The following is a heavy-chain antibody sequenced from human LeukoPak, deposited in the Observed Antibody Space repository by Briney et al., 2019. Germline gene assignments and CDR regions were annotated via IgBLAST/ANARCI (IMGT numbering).Heavy chain of an antibody. CDR1: GYTFTSYY. D-gene: IGHD3-10*02. Sequence: PSLKVSRKASGYTFTSYYMHWVRQSPGQGLEWMGIINPSGGSTSYAQKFQGRVTMTRDTSTSTVYMELGSLRSEHTAVYFCARDVRVVAPRGDAFDIWGQGTMVTVSS. V-gene: IGHV1-46*01. CDR2: INPSGGST. CDR3: ARDVRVVAPRGDAFDI. J-gene: IGHJ3*02.